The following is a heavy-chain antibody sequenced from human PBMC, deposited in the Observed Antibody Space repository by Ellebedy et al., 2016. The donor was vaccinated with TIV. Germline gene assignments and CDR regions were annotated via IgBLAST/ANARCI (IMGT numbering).Heavy chain of an antibody. CDR1: GASISSSKYF. D-gene: IGHD6-13*01. CDR2: IYYSGTT. V-gene: IGHV4-39*01. J-gene: IGHJ4*02. Sequence: MPSETLSLTCTGSGASISSSKYFRGWIRQPPGKGLEWIGSIYYSGTTDYNPSLKSRVTISVDMSKNQFSLKLSSVTAADTAVYYCARHVLEQQLVRWPGLFDCWGQGTLVTVSS. CDR3: ARHVLEQQLVRWPGLFDC.